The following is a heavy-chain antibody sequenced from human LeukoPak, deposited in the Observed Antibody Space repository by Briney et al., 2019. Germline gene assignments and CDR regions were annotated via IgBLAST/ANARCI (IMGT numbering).Heavy chain of an antibody. J-gene: IGHJ4*02. V-gene: IGHV1-2*02. CDR2: INLSSGGT. CDR1: GYTFTGYY. Sequence: ASVKVSCKASGYTFTGYYMHWVRQAPGQGLEWMGWINLSSGGTNDAQKFQDRGTMTRDTSISTAYMELSRLRSDDTAVYYCARSPDILTGENFDYWGQGTLVTVSS. CDR3: ARSPDILTGENFDY. D-gene: IGHD3-9*01.